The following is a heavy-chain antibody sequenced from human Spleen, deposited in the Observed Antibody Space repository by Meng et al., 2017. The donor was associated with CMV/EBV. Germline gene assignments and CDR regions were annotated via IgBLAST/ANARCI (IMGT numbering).Heavy chain of an antibody. J-gene: IGHJ4*02. V-gene: IGHV6-1*01. CDR3: ARGINGGCGD. D-gene: IGHD4-23*01. CDR2: TYYRSKWYH. CDR1: GDIVSSNSAA. Sequence: QVQLQQSGPGLVKPSXTLSLTCAISGDIVSSNSAAWHWIRQSPSRGLEWLGRTYYRSKWYHEYAVSVKSRITISPDTPKNQFSLQLNSMTPEDTAVYYCARGINGGCGDWGQGTLGTVSS.